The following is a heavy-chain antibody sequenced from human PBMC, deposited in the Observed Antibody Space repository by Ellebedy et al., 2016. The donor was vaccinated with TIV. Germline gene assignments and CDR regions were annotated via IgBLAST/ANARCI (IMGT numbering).Heavy chain of an antibody. D-gene: IGHD3-10*01. J-gene: IGHJ4*02. V-gene: IGHV3-48*03. CDR1: GFSFTTSE. CDR3: ARDLYGSRAGAY. Sequence: GESLKISCAASGFSFTTSEMNWVRQAPGKGLEWLSNISGPEGGVSYADSVKGRFTISRDNAKKTLYLQMSSLRVEDTALYYCARDLYGSRAGAYWGQGTLVTVSS. CDR2: ISGPEGGV.